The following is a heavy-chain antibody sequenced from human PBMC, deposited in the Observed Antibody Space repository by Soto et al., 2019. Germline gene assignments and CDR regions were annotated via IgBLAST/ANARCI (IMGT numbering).Heavy chain of an antibody. CDR3: ASGGMRSLYGMHV. V-gene: IGHV4-59*01. J-gene: IGHJ6*02. CDR2: IYYSGST. D-gene: IGHD2-8*01. CDR1: GGSISSYY. Sequence: SETLSLTCTVSGGSISSYYWSWIRQPPGKGLEWIGYIYYSGSTNYNPSLKSRVTISVDTSKNQFSLKLSSVTAADTAVYYCASGGMRSLYGMHVWGRRRTVTAAS.